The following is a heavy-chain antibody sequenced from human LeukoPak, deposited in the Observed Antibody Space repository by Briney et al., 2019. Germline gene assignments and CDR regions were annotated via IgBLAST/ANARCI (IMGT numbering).Heavy chain of an antibody. CDR1: GFTFSSYA. D-gene: IGHD3-3*01. CDR3: AKVLPSTIFGVVTRKGAFDI. V-gene: IGHV3-23*01. J-gene: IGHJ3*02. CDR2: ISGSGGST. Sequence: GGSLRLSCAASGFTFSSYAMSWVRQAPGKGLEWVSAISGSGGSTYYADSVKGRFTISRDNSKNTLYLQMNSLRAEDTAVYYCAKVLPSTIFGVVTRKGAFDIWGQGTMVTVSS.